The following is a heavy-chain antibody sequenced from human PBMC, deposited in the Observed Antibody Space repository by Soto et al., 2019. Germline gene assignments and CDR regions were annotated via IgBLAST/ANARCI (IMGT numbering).Heavy chain of an antibody. Sequence: ASVKVSCKASGYTFTGYDMHWVRQAPGQGLEWMGWINPNSGGTNYAQKFQGWVTMTRDTSISTAYMELSRLRSDDTAVYYCARDNMIEGSPSHFDFRGPGTPVPVSS. CDR2: INPNSGGT. D-gene: IGHD3-22*01. J-gene: IGHJ4*02. CDR3: ARDNMIEGSPSHFDF. CDR1: GYTFTGYD. V-gene: IGHV1-2*04.